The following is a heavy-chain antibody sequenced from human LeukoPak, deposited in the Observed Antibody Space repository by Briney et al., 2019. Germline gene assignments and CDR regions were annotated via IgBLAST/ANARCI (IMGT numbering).Heavy chain of an antibody. CDR2: INSGGSHI. CDR3: ASGGGSFGY. J-gene: IGHJ4*02. CDR1: GFTFRTYS. V-gene: IGHV3-21*01. D-gene: IGHD3-16*01. Sequence: GGSLRLSCTVSGFTFRTYSMNWVRQAPGKGLEWVSSINSGGSHILYADPVKGRFTISRDNAENALFLQMNSLRAEDTAVYYCASGGGSFGYWGQGTLVTVSS.